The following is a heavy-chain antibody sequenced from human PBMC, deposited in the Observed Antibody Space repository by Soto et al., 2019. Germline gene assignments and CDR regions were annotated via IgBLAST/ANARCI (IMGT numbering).Heavy chain of an antibody. CDR3: ARAPTEYDSSPPGLCYFDL. D-gene: IGHD3-22*01. V-gene: IGHV4-31*03. CDR2: IYYSGST. CDR1: GGSISSGGYY. J-gene: IGHJ2*01. Sequence: KPSETLSLTCTVSGGSISSGGYYWSWIRQHPGKGLEWIGYIYYSGSTYYNPSLKSRVTISVDTSKNQFSLKLSSVTAADTAVYYCARAPTEYDSSPPGLCYFDLWGRGTLVTVSS.